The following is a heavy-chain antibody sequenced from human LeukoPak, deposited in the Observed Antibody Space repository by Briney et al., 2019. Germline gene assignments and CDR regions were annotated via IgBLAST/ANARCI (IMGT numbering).Heavy chain of an antibody. CDR3: ARGEQKAAITGLDS. Sequence: GGSLRLPCAASGFPFSDHYMNWVRQAPGKGLEWVLAISSSSTYIYYADSVKGRFTITRDNAENSLYLQMNGRRVDDTAVYCCARGEQKAAITGLDSWGQGTLVTVSS. V-gene: IGHV3-21*06. J-gene: IGHJ4*02. CDR1: GFPFSDHY. D-gene: IGHD1-14*01. CDR2: ISSSSTYI.